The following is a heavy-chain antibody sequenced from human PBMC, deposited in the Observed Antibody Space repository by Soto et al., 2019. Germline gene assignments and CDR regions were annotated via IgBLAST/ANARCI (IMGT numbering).Heavy chain of an antibody. CDR1: GYTFTGYY. CDR2: INPNSGGT. V-gene: IGHV1-2*04. CDR3: GRDYGFQLRFLEWSNLTYYYGMDV. Sequence: ASVKVSCKASGYTFTGYYMHWVRQAPVQGLEWMGWINPNSGGTNYAQKFQGWVTMTRDTSISTAYMELSRLRSDDTAVYYCGRDYGFQLRFLEWSNLTYYYGMDVWGQGTTVTVSS. D-gene: IGHD3-3*01. J-gene: IGHJ6*02.